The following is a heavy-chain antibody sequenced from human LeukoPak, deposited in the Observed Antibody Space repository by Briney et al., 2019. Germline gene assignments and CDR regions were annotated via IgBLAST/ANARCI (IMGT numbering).Heavy chain of an antibody. CDR2: ISSSSSYI. CDR1: GFTFSSYS. V-gene: IGHV3-21*01. D-gene: IGHD3-3*01. CDR3: VREAYDDFWSGSWRYYYYMDV. Sequence: PGGSLRLSCAASGFTFSSYSMNWVRQAPGKGLEWVSSISSSSSYIYYADSVKGRFTISRDNAKNSLYLQMSSLRAEDTAVYYCVREAYDDFWSGSWRYYYYMDVWGKGITVTVSS. J-gene: IGHJ6*03.